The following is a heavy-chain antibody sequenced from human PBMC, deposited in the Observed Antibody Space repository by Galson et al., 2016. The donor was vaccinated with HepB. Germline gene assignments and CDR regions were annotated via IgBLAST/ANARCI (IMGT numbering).Heavy chain of an antibody. D-gene: IGHD5-12*01. Sequence: SLRLSCAASGFTFSRHAMNWVRQAPGQGLEWVATISGSGLSTYYADSVKGRFSISRDNPKSLVSLQLNSLRVEDTAIYYWAKSSGYDLPILDFWGQGTLVSVSS. CDR1: GFTFSRHA. J-gene: IGHJ4*02. CDR2: ISGSGLST. CDR3: AKSSGYDLPILDF. V-gene: IGHV3-23*01.